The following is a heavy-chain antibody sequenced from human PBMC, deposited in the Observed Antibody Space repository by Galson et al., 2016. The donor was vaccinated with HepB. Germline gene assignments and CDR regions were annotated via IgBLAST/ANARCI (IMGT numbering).Heavy chain of an antibody. CDR2: IYYTGST. D-gene: IGHD1-26*01. J-gene: IGHJ5*02. CDR1: GGPIRPYY. CDR3: ARHGRLQWDLSIDP. V-gene: IGHV4-59*08. Sequence: ETLSLTCTVSGGPIRPYYWSWIRQPPGKGLQWIGLIYYTGSTNYNPALTGRVTVSLDTSKNQCSLRLTSVTAADTAVYYCARHGRLQWDLSIDPWGQGTLVTVSS.